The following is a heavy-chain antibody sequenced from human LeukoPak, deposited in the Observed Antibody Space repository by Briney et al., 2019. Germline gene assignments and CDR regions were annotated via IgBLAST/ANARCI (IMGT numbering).Heavy chain of an antibody. D-gene: IGHD6-13*01. CDR2: ISYDGSNK. J-gene: IGHJ4*02. CDR1: GFTFSSYA. Sequence: GGSLRLSCAASGFTFSSYAMHWVRQAPGKGLEWVAVISYDGSNKYYADSVKGRFTISRDNSKNTLYLQMNSLRAEDTAVYYCARSGIDASLFLRVYFDYWGQGTLVTVSS. CDR3: ARSGIDASLFLRVYFDY. V-gene: IGHV3-30-3*01.